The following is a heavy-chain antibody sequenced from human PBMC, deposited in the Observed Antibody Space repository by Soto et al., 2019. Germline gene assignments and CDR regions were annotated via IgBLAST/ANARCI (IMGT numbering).Heavy chain of an antibody. D-gene: IGHD1-7*01. Sequence: QVQLQQWGAGLLKPSETLSLTCAVYGGSFSGYYWSWIRQPPGKGLEWIGEINHSGSTNYNPSLKSRVTISVDTSKNQFSLKLSSVTAADTAVYYCARGGPRNYAKNDYWGQGTLVTVSS. CDR2: INHSGST. J-gene: IGHJ4*02. V-gene: IGHV4-34*01. CDR3: ARGGPRNYAKNDY. CDR1: GGSFSGYY.